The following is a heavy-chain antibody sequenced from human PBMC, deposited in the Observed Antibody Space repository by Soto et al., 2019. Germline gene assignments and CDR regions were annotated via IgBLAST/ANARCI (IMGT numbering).Heavy chain of an antibody. CDR2: ISAYNGNT. Sequence: QVQLVQSGAEVKKPGASVKVSCKASGYTFTSYGISWVRQAPGQGLEWMGWISAYNGNTNYAQKLQGRVTMTTDTSTSTVYMELRSLRSDDTAVYYCAREYCSSTSCDYDYDYWGQGTLVTVSS. D-gene: IGHD2-2*01. CDR1: GYTFTSYG. J-gene: IGHJ4*02. CDR3: AREYCSSTSCDYDYDY. V-gene: IGHV1-18*01.